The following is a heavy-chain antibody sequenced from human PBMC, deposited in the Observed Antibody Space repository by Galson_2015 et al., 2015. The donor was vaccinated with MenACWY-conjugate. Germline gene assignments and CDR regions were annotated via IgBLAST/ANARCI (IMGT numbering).Heavy chain of an antibody. CDR2: VSYDGSNK. D-gene: IGHD2-15*01. J-gene: IGHJ4*02. Sequence: SLRLSCAASGFTFSNYGMHWVRQAPGKGLEWVAVVSYDGSNKYYAGSVKGRFTISRDNSKNTLYLQMNSLRPEDTAVYYCAKDLTRYCSGGSCDNFDYWGQGTLVTVSS. CDR1: GFTFSNYG. V-gene: IGHV3-30*18. CDR3: AKDLTRYCSGGSCDNFDY.